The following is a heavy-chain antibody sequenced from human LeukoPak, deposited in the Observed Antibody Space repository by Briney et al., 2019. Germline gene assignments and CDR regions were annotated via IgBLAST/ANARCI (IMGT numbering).Heavy chain of an antibody. Sequence: PSQTLSLTCAVSGGTISSGGYSWSWIRQPPGKGLEWIGYIYHSGSTYYNPSLKSRVTISVDRSKNQFPLKLSSVTAADTAVYYCARDEWSYGMDVWGKGTTVTVSS. CDR3: ARDEWSYGMDV. D-gene: IGHD2-8*01. V-gene: IGHV4-30-2*01. J-gene: IGHJ6*04. CDR1: GGTISSGGYS. CDR2: IYHSGST.